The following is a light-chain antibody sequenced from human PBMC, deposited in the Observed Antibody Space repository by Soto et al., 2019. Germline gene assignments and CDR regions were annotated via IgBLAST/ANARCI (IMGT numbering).Light chain of an antibody. Sequence: DIQMTQSPSTLSASVGDRVTITCRASQSISSWLAWYQQKPGKAPKLLIYKASSLESGVPARFSGSGSETDFTLTISRLEPEDFAVYYCQQYRTSPPTWTFGQGTKVDIK. V-gene: IGKV1-5*03. CDR1: QSISSW. CDR3: QQYRTSPPTWT. CDR2: KAS. J-gene: IGKJ1*01.